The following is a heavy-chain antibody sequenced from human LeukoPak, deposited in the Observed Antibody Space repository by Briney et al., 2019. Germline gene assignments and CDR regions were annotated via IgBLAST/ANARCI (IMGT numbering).Heavy chain of an antibody. CDR1: GYTFTSYD. V-gene: IGHV1-8*01. J-gene: IGHJ5*02. CDR2: MNPNSGNT. D-gene: IGHD6-13*01. Sequence: ASVKVSCKASGYTFTSYDINWVQQATGQGLEWMGWMNPNSGNTGYAQKFKGRVTMTRNTSISTAYMELSSLRSEDTAVYYCARAPRTYIAAEGFDPWGQGTLVTVSS. CDR3: ARAPRTYIAAEGFDP.